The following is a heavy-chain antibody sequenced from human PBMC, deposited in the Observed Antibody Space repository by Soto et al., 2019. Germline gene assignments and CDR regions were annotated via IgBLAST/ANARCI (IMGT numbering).Heavy chain of an antibody. J-gene: IGHJ6*02. V-gene: IGHV3-30*04. D-gene: IGHD3-22*01. Sequence: PGGALRLSCAAAGFTFSGYAMHWVRQAPGQGVEWVAVVSNDGRKKYDVDFVKGRFTISRDNSKNALYLQMNSLRAEDTAVYFCARAYTPARNDSSGYYYPPVFYYYYYGLDVWGQGTTVTVSS. CDR1: GFTFSGYA. CDR3: ARAYTPARNDSSGYYYPPVFYYYYYGLDV. CDR2: VSNDGRKK.